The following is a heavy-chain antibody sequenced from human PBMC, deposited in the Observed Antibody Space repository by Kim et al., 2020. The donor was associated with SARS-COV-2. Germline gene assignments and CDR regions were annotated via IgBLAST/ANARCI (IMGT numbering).Heavy chain of an antibody. CDR2: ISSSGGST. CDR3: ATPVVTAITGWGDAFDI. Sequence: GGSLRLSCAASGFTFSSYAMSWVRQAPGKGLEWVSAISSSGGSTYYADSVKGRFTISRDNSKNTLYLQMNSLRAEDTAVYYCATPVVTAITGWGDAFDIWGQGTIVTVSS. J-gene: IGHJ3*02. V-gene: IGHV3-23*01. D-gene: IGHD2-21*02. CDR1: GFTFSSYA.